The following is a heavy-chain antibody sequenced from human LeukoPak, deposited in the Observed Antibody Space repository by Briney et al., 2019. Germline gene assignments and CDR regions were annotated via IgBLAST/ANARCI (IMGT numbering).Heavy chain of an antibody. D-gene: IGHD3-10*01. Sequence: GGSLRLSCAASGFTFSSYGMHWVRQAPGKGLEWVSYISSSGSTIYYADSVKGRFTISRDNAKNSLYLQMNSLRAEDTAVYYCARDGRANYYGSGSDYWGQGTLVTVSS. CDR2: ISSSGSTI. CDR3: ARDGRANYYGSGSDY. J-gene: IGHJ4*02. CDR1: GFTFSSYG. V-gene: IGHV3-48*04.